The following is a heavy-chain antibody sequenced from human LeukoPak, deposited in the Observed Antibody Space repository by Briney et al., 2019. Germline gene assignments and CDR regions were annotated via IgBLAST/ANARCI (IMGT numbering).Heavy chain of an antibody. CDR1: GFTFSGAW. CDR3: ARHVGISF. D-gene: IGHD7-27*01. J-gene: IGHJ4*02. CDR2: IREDGTEK. V-gene: IGHV3-7*01. Sequence: GGSLRLSCTASGFTFSGAWMTWVRQAPGKGLEWVANIREDGTEKNYVDSVKGRFTISRDNAKNSPFLQMSNLRDDDTAIYYCARHVGISFWGQGTLVTVSS.